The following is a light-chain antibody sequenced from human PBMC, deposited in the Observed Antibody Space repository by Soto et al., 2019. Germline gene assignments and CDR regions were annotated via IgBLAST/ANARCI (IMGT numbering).Light chain of an antibody. J-gene: IGLJ3*02. CDR1: SSDVGSYNR. Sequence: QSALTQPPSVSGSPGQSVTISCTGTSSDVGSYNRVSWYQQPPGTAPKLMIYEVTNRPSGVPNRFSASKSGNTASLTISGLQAEDEADYYCTSYTSSRTLLFGGGTKLTVL. CDR2: EVT. V-gene: IGLV2-18*02. CDR3: TSYTSSRTLL.